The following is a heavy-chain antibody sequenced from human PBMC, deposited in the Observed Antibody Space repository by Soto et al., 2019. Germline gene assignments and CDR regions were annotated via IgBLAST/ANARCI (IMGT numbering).Heavy chain of an antibody. CDR3: ARHLGFGELFFHGMDA. CDR1: GYSFTSYW. V-gene: IGHV5-51*01. J-gene: IGHJ6*02. CDR2: IYPGDSDT. D-gene: IGHD3-10*01. Sequence: GESLKISCKGSGYSFTSYWIGWVRQMPGKGLEWMGIIYPGDSDTRYSPSFQGQVTISADKSISTAYLQWSSLKASDTAMYYCARHLGFGELFFHGMDAWGQGTTVTVSS.